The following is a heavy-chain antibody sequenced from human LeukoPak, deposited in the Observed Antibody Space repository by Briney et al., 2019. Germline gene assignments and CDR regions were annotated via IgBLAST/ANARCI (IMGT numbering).Heavy chain of an antibody. J-gene: IGHJ4*02. D-gene: IGHD4-17*01. Sequence: GGSLRLSCAASAFTFSNYAMSWVRQAPGKGLEWVSSISSSTSYIYYADSVKGRFTVSRDNAKNSLYLQMNSLRAEDTAVYYCARLRDTVTSPSDSWGQGTLVTVSS. V-gene: IGHV3-21*01. CDR1: AFTFSNYA. CDR2: ISSSTSYI. CDR3: ARLRDTVTSPSDS.